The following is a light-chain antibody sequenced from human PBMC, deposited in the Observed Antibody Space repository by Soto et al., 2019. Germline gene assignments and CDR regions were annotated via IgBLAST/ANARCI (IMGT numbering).Light chain of an antibody. J-gene: IGLJ2*01. V-gene: IGLV2-14*01. CDR3: SSYTTSSTVV. CDR2: ELS. CDR1: SSDVGAYGY. Sequence: QSALTQPASVSGSPGQSITISCTGTSSDVGAYGYVSWYQQHPGKAPKLMIYELSYRNSGVSNRFSGSKSGNAASLTISGLQAEDEADYYCSSYTTSSTVVFGGGTKLTVL.